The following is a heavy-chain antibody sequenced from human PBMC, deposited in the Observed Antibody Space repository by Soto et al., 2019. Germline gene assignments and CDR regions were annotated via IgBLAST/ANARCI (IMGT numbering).Heavy chain of an antibody. D-gene: IGHD3-10*01. Sequence: PSETLSLTCTVSGGSISSYYWSWIRQPPGKGLEWIGYIYYSGSTNYNPSLKSRVTISVDTSKNQFSLKLSSVTAADTAVYYCARDRSGNFDPWGQGTLVTVSS. J-gene: IGHJ5*02. CDR3: ARDRSGNFDP. CDR2: IYYSGST. CDR1: GGSISSYY. V-gene: IGHV4-59*01.